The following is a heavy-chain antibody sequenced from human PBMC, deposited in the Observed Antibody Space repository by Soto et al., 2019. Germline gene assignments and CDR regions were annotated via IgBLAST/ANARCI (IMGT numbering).Heavy chain of an antibody. CDR2: IYYSGST. V-gene: IGHV4-39*02. D-gene: IGHD3-10*01. CDR3: ARRVFTMLRGIMGVDY. Sequence: QLQLQESGPGLVRPSETLSLTCTVSGGSINSSSDYWGWIRQPPGKGREWMGGIYYSGSTYYNPSLKSRVPISVDTSKSHFSLKLTSVTAADTAVYYCARRVFTMLRGIMGVDYWGQGTLVTVSS. J-gene: IGHJ4*02. CDR1: GGSINSSSDY.